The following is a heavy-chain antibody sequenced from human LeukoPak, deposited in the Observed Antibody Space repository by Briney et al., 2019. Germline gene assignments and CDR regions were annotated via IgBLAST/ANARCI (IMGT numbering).Heavy chain of an antibody. D-gene: IGHD5-12*01. CDR1: KFAFSSYA. V-gene: IGHV3-23*01. CDR3: ARMSGSSLPGY. CDR2: ISGGGGNT. J-gene: IGHJ4*02. Sequence: GGSLRLSCAASKFAFSSYAMSWVRQAPGKGLEWVSAISGGGGNTYYADSVKGRFTISRDNSKNTLYLQMNSLRAEDTAVYYCARMSGSSLPGYWGQGTLVTVSS.